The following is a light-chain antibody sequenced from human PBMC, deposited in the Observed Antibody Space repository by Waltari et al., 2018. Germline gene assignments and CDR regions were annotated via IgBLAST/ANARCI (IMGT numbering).Light chain of an antibody. CDR2: EDT. CDR1: ELPSKY. Sequence: SYELTQPPSVSVSPGQTARITCSGHELPSKYTYWFQQKSGQAPRLVRYEDTKRPSGIPERFSGSSSGTVATLTISGAQVDDEADYYCYSSDSTGLRVFGGGTTVVVL. V-gene: IGLV3-10*01. CDR3: YSSDSTGLRV. J-gene: IGLJ1*01.